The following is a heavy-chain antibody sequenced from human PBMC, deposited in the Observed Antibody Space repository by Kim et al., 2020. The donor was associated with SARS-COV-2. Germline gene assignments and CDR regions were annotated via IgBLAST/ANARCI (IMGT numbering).Heavy chain of an antibody. D-gene: IGHD3-10*01. CDR2: IYYSGST. V-gene: IGHV4-59*01. J-gene: IGHJ5*02. CDR3: ARDREEVLWFGETRGFDP. Sequence: SETLSLTCTVSGGSISSYYWSWIRQPPGKGLEWIGYIYYSGSTNYNPSLKSRVTISVDTSKNQFSLKLSSVTDADTAVYYCARDREEVLWFGETRGFDPWGKGTLVTVSS. CDR1: GGSISSYY.